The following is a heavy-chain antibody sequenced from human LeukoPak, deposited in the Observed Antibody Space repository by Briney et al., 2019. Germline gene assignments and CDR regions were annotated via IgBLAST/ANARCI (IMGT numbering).Heavy chain of an antibody. CDR1: GYSISSGYY. V-gene: IGHV4-38-2*01. D-gene: IGHD1-26*01. Sequence: PSETLSLTCAVSGYSISSGYYWGWIRPPPGKGLEWIGSIYHSGSTYYNPSLKSRVTISVDTSKNQFSLKLSSVTAADTAVYYCARRDSGSPWDYWGQGTLVTVSS. CDR2: IYHSGST. CDR3: ARRDSGSPWDY. J-gene: IGHJ4*02.